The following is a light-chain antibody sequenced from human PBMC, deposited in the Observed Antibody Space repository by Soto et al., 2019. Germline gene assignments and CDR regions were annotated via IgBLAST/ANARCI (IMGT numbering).Light chain of an antibody. Sequence: QSVLTQPPSVSGAPGQRVTISCTGSSSNIGAGYDVHWYQQLPGTAPKLLIYGNSNRPSGVPDRFSGSKSGTSASLAITGLQAEDEADYYCSSYTTSSRYVFGTGTKVTVL. CDR1: SSNIGAGYD. J-gene: IGLJ1*01. V-gene: IGLV1-40*01. CDR3: SSYTTSSRYV. CDR2: GNS.